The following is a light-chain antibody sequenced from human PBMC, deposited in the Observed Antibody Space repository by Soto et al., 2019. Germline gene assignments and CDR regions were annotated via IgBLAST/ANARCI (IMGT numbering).Light chain of an antibody. CDR3: QGWDISSGPVV. CDR1: NIGSKS. Sequence: SYELTQPPSVSVAPGKTASVACGGSNIGSKSVHWYQKKSGQAPVLVMYYDSDRPSGIPERVSGSNSGNTATLTISRVEAGDEADYYGQGWDISSGPVVFGGGTKLTVL. V-gene: IGLV3-21*01. CDR2: YDS. J-gene: IGLJ2*01.